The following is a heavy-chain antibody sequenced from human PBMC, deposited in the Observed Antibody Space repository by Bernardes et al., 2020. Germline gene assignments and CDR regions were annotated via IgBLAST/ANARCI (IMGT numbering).Heavy chain of an antibody. CDR3: ARVSAPGAYYYDSSGYYDY. D-gene: IGHD3-22*01. Sequence: SETLSLTCAVSGYSISSGYYWGWIRQPPGKGLEWIGSIYHSGSTYYNPSLKSRVTISVDTSKNQFSLKLSSVTAADTAVYYCARVSAPGAYYYDSSGYYDYWGQGTLVTVSS. CDR1: GYSISSGYY. J-gene: IGHJ4*02. V-gene: IGHV4-38-2*01. CDR2: IYHSGST.